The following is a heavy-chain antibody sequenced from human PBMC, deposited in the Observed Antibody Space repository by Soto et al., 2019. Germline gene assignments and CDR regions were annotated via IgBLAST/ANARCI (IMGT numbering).Heavy chain of an antibody. Sequence: GGSLRLSCAASGFTFSSYAMSWVRQAPGKGLEWVSAISGSGGSTYYADSVKGRFTISRDNSKNTLYLQMNSLRAEDTAVYHCAKDHYSSSSSYFDYWGQGTLVTVSS. CDR2: ISGSGGST. J-gene: IGHJ4*02. CDR3: AKDHYSSSSSYFDY. V-gene: IGHV3-23*01. CDR1: GFTFSSYA. D-gene: IGHD6-6*01.